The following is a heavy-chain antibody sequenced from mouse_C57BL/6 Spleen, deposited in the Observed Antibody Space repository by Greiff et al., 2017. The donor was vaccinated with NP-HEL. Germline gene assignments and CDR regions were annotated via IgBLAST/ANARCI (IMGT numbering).Heavy chain of an antibody. CDR3: ARVGGYGSSYGYFDV. D-gene: IGHD1-1*01. CDR1: GYSITSGYY. J-gene: IGHJ1*03. Sequence: EVKLQESGPGLVKPSQSLSLTCSVTGYSITSGYYWNWIRQFPGNKLEWMGYISYDGSNNYNPSLKNRISITRDTSKNQFFLKLNSVTTEDTATYYCARVGGYGSSYGYFDVWGTGTTVTVSS. CDR2: ISYDGSN. V-gene: IGHV3-6*01.